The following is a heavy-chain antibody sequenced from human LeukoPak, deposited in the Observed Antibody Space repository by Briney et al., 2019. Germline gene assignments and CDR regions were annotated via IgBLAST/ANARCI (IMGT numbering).Heavy chain of an antibody. CDR2: IIPILNIP. CDR1: GGTFDNSA. V-gene: IGHV1-69*04. D-gene: IGHD1-1*01. J-gene: IGHJ6*02. Sequence: SVKVSCKASGGTFDNSAINWVRQAPGRGLEWMGRIIPILNIPNYAQKLQGRVTIAADKSTSTAYMELSSLRSDDTAVYYCAREKMEVGYYGLDVWGQGTTVTVSS. CDR3: AREKMEVGYYGLDV.